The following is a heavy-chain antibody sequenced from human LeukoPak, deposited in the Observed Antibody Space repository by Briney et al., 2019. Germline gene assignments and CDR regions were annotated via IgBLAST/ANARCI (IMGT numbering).Heavy chain of an antibody. J-gene: IGHJ4*02. Sequence: ASVKVSCKASGFTFTSSAVQWVRQARGQRLEWIGWIVVGSGNTNYAQKFQERVTITRDMSTSTAYMELSSLRSEDTAVYYCAAESIAAQGVDYWGQGTLVTVSS. CDR3: AAESIAAQGVDY. D-gene: IGHD6-6*01. CDR1: GFTFTSSA. CDR2: IVVGSGNT. V-gene: IGHV1-58*01.